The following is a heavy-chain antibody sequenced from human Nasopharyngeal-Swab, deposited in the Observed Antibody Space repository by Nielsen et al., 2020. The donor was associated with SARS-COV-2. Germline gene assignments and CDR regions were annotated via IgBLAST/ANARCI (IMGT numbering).Heavy chain of an antibody. J-gene: IGHJ4*02. CDR2: ISPDGRIT. CDR1: GVTFSTYW. D-gene: IGHD3-16*01. Sequence: GESLKISCAGSGVTFSTYWIHWVRQAPGKGLIWVSRISPDGRITNYADAVKGRFTISRDNAKNTLYLQMNSLRVEDTAVYYCARDLRGTADYWGQGTLATVSS. V-gene: IGHV3-74*01. CDR3: ARDLRGTADY.